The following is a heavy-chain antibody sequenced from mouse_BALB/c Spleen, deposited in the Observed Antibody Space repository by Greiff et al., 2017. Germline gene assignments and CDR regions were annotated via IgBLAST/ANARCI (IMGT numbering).Heavy chain of an antibody. CDR2: IWTGGGT. CDR3: VTYGSSSYYAMDY. CDR1: GFSLTSYD. D-gene: IGHD1-1*01. V-gene: IGHV2-9-2*01. J-gene: IGHJ4*01. Sequence: QVQLKESGPGLVAPSQSLSITCTVSGFSLTSYDISWIRQPPGKGLEWLGVIWTGGGTNYNSAFMSRLSISKDNSKSQVFLKMNSLQTDDTAIYYCVTYGSSSYYAMDYWGQGTSVTVSS.